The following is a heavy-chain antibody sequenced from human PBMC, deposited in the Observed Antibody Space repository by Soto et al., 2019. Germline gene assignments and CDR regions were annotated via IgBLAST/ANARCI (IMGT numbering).Heavy chain of an antibody. CDR2: LGGNGFTT. V-gene: IGHV3-23*01. D-gene: IGHD2-2*01. J-gene: IGHJ6*03. CDR3: AKALRPSLNFFYYMDV. Sequence: EVHLLESGGGLVQPGASLRLSCVVSGFTFGSYAMSWVRQAPEKGPEWVAILGGNGFTTYYADSVKGRFTISGDKSKSTLFLQMNSLRADDTGVYYCAKALRPSLNFFYYMDVWGRGTAVTVSS. CDR1: GFTFGSYA.